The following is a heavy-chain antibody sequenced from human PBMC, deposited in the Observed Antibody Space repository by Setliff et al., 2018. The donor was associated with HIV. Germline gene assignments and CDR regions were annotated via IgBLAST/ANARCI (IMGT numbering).Heavy chain of an antibody. V-gene: IGHV4-39*07. D-gene: IGHD3-22*01. CDR2: IHYTGTG. CDR1: PVPISSTSYY. Sequence: SETMSLTCTVSPVPISSTSYYWVWIRQPPGKGLEWIGNIHYTGTGFYNPALRSRVTISVDTSKNQFSLKMNSVTAADAAVYYCATDRGMYYNDLDTWGQGMLVTVSS. J-gene: IGHJ5*02. CDR3: ATDRGMYYNDLDT.